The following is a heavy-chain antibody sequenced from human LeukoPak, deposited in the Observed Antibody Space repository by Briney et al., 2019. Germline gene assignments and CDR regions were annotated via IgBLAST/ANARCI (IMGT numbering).Heavy chain of an antibody. CDR2: IYSGGST. V-gene: IGHV3-53*01. Sequence: PGGSLSLSCAASGFTVSSNNMSWVRQAPGKGLEWVSAIYSGGSTYYADSVKGRCTISRDNSKNTLYLRMNSLRAEDTGVYHCARYDFWSGYDAKNAFDIWGQGTMVTVSS. J-gene: IGHJ3*02. CDR1: GFTVSSNN. CDR3: ARYDFWSGYDAKNAFDI. D-gene: IGHD3-3*01.